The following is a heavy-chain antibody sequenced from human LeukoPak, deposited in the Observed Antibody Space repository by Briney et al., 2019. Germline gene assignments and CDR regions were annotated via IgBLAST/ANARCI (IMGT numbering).Heavy chain of an antibody. Sequence: SQTLSLTCTVSGGSISSGGYYWSWIRQHPGKGLGWIGYIYYSGSTYYNPSLKSRVTISVDTSKNQFSLKLSSVTAADTAVYYCARDSSAGGSWFDPWGQGTLVTVSS. CDR2: IYYSGST. CDR1: GGSISSGGYY. V-gene: IGHV4-31*03. CDR3: ARDSSAGGSWFDP. D-gene: IGHD2-15*01. J-gene: IGHJ5*02.